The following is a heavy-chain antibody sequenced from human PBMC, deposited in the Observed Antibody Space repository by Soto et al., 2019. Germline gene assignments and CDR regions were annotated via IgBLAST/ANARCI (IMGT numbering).Heavy chain of an antibody. CDR3: ARDLVIYEYPATMDWFDP. CDR2: ISAYNGNT. Sequence: GASVKVSCKASGYTFTSYGISWVRQAPGQGLEWMGWISAYNGNTNYAQKLQGRVTMTTDTSTSTAYMEPRSLRSDDTAVYYCARDLVIYEYPATMDWFDPWGQGTLVTVSS. J-gene: IGHJ5*02. D-gene: IGHD2-2*01. V-gene: IGHV1-18*01. CDR1: GYTFTSYG.